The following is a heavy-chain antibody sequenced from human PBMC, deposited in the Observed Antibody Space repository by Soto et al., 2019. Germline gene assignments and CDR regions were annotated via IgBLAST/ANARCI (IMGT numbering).Heavy chain of an antibody. CDR2: IYDSESA. J-gene: IGHJ5*02. D-gene: IGHD6-6*01. V-gene: IGHV4-31*03. CDR1: GESISSGGYY. CDR3: ARAFSSSSAVDL. Sequence: SETLSLTCTVSGESISSGGYYWSWIRHHPGKGLEWIGYIYDSESAYYNPSLKSRVTISMDTSKNQFAMRLSSVTAADTAVYFCARAFSSSSAVDLWGQGTQVTVS.